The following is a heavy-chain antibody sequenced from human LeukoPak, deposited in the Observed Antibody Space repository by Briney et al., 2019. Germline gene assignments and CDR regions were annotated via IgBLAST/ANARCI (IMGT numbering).Heavy chain of an antibody. CDR1: GFTFSSYA. D-gene: IGHD1-26*01. CDR3: ARGGALEDERAFDI. J-gene: IGHJ3*02. CDR2: ISFDGINK. Sequence: PGGSLRFSCAASGFTFSSYAMHWVRQAPGKGLEWVAVISFDGINKYYADSVKGRFTISKDNSKNTLYLQMNSLRAEDTAVYYCARGGALEDERAFDIWGQGTMVTVSS. V-gene: IGHV3-30*04.